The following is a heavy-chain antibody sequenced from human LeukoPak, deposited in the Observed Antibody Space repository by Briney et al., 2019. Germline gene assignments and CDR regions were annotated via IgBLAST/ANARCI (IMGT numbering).Heavy chain of an antibody. CDR2: ISAYNGNT. J-gene: IGHJ4*02. V-gene: IGHV1-18*01. D-gene: IGHD6-19*01. CDR3: ATGDSSGWLWPH. CDR1: GYAFTSYG. Sequence: ASVKVSCKASGYAFTSYGISWVRQAPGQGLEWLGWISAYNGNTNYAQKLQGRVTMTTDTSTSTAYMELRSLRSDDTAVYYCATGDSSGWLWPHWGQGTLVTVSS.